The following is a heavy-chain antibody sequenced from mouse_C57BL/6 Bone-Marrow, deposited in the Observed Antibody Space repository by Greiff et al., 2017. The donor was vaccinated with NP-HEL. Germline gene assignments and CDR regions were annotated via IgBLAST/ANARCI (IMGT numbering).Heavy chain of an antibody. Sequence: QVQLQQPGAELVMPGASVKLSCKASGYTFTSYWMHWVKQRPGQGLEWVGEIDPYDSYTNYNQKFKGKATLTVDKSSSTAYMQLSSLTSEDSAVYSCARGGDYVYAKDYWCQGTSVIVSS. D-gene: IGHD2-13*01. CDR3: ARGGDYVYAKDY. V-gene: IGHV1-69*01. CDR1: GYTFTSYW. CDR2: IDPYDSYT. J-gene: IGHJ4*01.